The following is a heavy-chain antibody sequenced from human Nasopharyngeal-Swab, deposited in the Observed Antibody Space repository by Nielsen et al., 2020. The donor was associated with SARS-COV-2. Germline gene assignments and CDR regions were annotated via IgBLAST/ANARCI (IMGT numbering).Heavy chain of an antibody. CDR3: ARAPARGYYYGMDV. CDR2: ISYDGSNK. V-gene: IGHV3-30*03. CDR1: GFTFSSYG. D-gene: IGHD6-6*01. J-gene: IGHJ6*02. Sequence: GGSLRLSCAASGFTFSSYGMHWVRQAPGKGLEWVAVISYDGSNKYYADSVKGRFTISRDNSKNTLYLQMNSLRAEDTAVYYCARAPARGYYYGMDVWGQGTTVTVSS.